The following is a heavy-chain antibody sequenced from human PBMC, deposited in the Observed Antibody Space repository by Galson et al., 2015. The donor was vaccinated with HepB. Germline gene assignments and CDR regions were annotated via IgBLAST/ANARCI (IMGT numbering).Heavy chain of an antibody. CDR3: AKELAEGTAMVTAFDY. V-gene: IGHV3-30*18. D-gene: IGHD5-18*01. Sequence: SLRLSCAASGFTFSSYGMHWVRQAPGKGLEWVAVISYDGSNKYYADSVKGRFTISRDNSKNTLYLQMNSLRAGDTAVYYCAKELAEGTAMVTAFDYWGQGTLVTVSS. CDR1: GFTFSSYG. J-gene: IGHJ4*02. CDR2: ISYDGSNK.